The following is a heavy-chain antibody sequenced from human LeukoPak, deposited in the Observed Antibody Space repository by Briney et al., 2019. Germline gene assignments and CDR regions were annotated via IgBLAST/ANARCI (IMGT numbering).Heavy chain of an antibody. Sequence: GASVKVSCKASGFTFTGYNIHWVRQAPGQGLEWMGYINPHSGGTNSPQKFQGRVTMTTDTSISAAYMELSSLISDDTAMYYCVREGNELLSKNFDYWGQGTLVTVSS. J-gene: IGHJ4*02. CDR2: INPHSGGT. D-gene: IGHD2-21*02. CDR3: VREGNELLSKNFDY. V-gene: IGHV1-2*02. CDR1: GFTFTGYN.